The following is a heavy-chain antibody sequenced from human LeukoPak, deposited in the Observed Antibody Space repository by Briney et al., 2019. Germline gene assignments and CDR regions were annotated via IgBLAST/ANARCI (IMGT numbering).Heavy chain of an antibody. V-gene: IGHV4-34*01. D-gene: IGHD1-1*01. J-gene: IGHJ5*02. CDR3: ARGAWTTAGGWFDP. CDR2: INHSGST. CDR1: GGSFSGYY. Sequence: SSETLSLTCAVYGGSFSGYYWNWIRQPPGKGLEWIGEINHSGSTNYNPSLKSRVTISVDTSKNQFSLKLSSVTAADTAVYYCARGAWTTAGGWFDPWGQGTLVTVSS.